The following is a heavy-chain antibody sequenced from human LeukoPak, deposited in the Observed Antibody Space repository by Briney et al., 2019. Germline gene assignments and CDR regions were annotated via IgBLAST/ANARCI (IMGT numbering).Heavy chain of an antibody. Sequence: GGSLRLSCAASGFTFSSYWMHWVRQAPGKGLVWVSRINSDGSSTSYADSVKGRFTISRDNAKNTLYLQMNSLRAEDTAVYYCASLPSPICSSTSCYGPFDYWGKGTTVTVSS. CDR3: ASLPSPICSSTSCYGPFDY. CDR2: INSDGSST. CDR1: GFTFSSYW. V-gene: IGHV3-74*01. D-gene: IGHD2-2*01. J-gene: IGHJ4*03.